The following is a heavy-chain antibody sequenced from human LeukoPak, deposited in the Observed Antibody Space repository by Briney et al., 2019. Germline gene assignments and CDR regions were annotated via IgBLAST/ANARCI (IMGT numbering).Heavy chain of an antibody. Sequence: ASVKVSCKASGYTFTGYYMHWVRQAPGQGLEWMGWINPNSGGTNCAQKFQGRVTMTRDTSISTAYMELSRLRFDDTAVYYCARGGSRASPPLYYFDYWGQGTLVTVSS. D-gene: IGHD2-2*01. CDR3: ARGGSRASPPLYYFDY. J-gene: IGHJ4*02. CDR2: INPNSGGT. CDR1: GYTFTGYY. V-gene: IGHV1-2*02.